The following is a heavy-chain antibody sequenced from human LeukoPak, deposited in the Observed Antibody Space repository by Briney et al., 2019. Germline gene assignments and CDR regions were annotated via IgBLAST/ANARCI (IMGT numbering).Heavy chain of an antibody. V-gene: IGHV3-66*01. CDR3: ARDRYATF. J-gene: IGHJ4*02. Sequence: GGSLRLSCAASEFSVGSNYMTWVRQAPGKGLEWVSLIYSGGSTYYADSVKGRFTISRDNSKNTLYLQMNSLRAEDTAVYYCARDRYATFWGQGTLVTVSS. CDR2: IYSGGST. D-gene: IGHD3-16*01. CDR1: EFSVGSNY.